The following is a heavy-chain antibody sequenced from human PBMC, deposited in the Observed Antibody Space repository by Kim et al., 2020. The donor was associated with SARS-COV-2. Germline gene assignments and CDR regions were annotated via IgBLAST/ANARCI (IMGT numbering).Heavy chain of an antibody. CDR1: GGSISNNNYY. J-gene: IGHJ4*02. Sequence: SETQSLTCTVSGGSISNNNYYWGWVRQPPGKGLTWIGSIYYTGSTYYNPSLKTRVAISVDTSKTRFSLNLSSVAAADTAVYFCARQIGIAAGPTIYYWGQGTLVTVSS. V-gene: IGHV4-39*01. CDR2: IYYTGST. D-gene: IGHD6-13*01. CDR3: ARQIGIAAGPTIYY.